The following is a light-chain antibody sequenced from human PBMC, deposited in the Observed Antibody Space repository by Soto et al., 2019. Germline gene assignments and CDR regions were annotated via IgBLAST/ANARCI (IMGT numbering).Light chain of an antibody. V-gene: IGKV3-15*01. J-gene: IGKJ3*01. CDR2: RAS. CDR1: RSVSSD. Sequence: EIVMTQSPATLSVSPGERATLSCRASRSVSSDLAWYQQKPGQAPRLLIYRASTRATAIPARFSGRASGTEFTLTISSLQSEDFAVYYCQQYNNWPFTFGPGTKVDVK. CDR3: QQYNNWPFT.